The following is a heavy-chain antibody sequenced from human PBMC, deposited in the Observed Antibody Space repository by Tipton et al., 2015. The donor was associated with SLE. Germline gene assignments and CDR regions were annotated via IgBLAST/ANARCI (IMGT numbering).Heavy chain of an antibody. J-gene: IGHJ4*02. CDR1: GGSFSGYY. Sequence: TLSLTCAVYGGSFSGYYWSWIRQPPGKGLEWIGEINHSGSTNYNPSLKSRVTISVDTSKNQFSLKLSSVTAADTAVYYCARFGYYDLLYYFDYWGQGTLVTVSS. V-gene: IGHV4-34*01. CDR2: INHSGST. CDR3: ARFGYYDLLYYFDY. D-gene: IGHD3-3*01.